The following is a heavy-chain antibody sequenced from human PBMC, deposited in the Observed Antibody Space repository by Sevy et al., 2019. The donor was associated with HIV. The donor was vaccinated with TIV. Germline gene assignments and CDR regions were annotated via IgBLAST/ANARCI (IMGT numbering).Heavy chain of an antibody. J-gene: IGHJ3*02. CDR2: IYGSGGAT. CDR1: GFTFITYA. Sequence: GGSLRLSCKPSGFTFITYAMNWVRQAPGKGLEWVSTIYGSGGATYYADSVKGRFTISRDNSKNTLYLQMNSLRTEDSAVYYCAGGRYGSSGFFDAFDIWGQGTMVTVSS. V-gene: IGHV3-23*01. D-gene: IGHD3-22*01. CDR3: AGGRYGSSGFFDAFDI.